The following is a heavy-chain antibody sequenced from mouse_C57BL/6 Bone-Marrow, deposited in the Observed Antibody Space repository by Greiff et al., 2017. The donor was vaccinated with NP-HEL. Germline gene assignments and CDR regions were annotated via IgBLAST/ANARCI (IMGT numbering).Heavy chain of an antibody. CDR1: GYTFTDYN. Sequence: VQLQQSGPELVKPGASVKIPCKASGYTFTDYNMDWVKQSHGKSLEWIGDINPNNGGTIYNQKFKGKATLTVDKSSSTAYMELRSLTSEDTAVYYCARRAITTVVAPDYFDYWGQGTTLTVSS. CDR2: INPNNGGT. CDR3: ARRAITTVVAPDYFDY. V-gene: IGHV1-18*01. D-gene: IGHD1-1*01. J-gene: IGHJ2*01.